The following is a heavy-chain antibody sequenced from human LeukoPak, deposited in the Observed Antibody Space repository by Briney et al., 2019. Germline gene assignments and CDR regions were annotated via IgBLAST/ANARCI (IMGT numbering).Heavy chain of an antibody. CDR3: ASYLVRGVITL. J-gene: IGHJ4*02. CDR1: GGSISSYY. D-gene: IGHD3-10*01. Sequence: SETLSLTCTVSGGSISSYYWSWIRQPPGKGLEWIGYIYYSGSTNYNPSLKSRVTISVDTSKNQFSLKLSSVTAADTAVYYCASYLVRGVITLWGQGTLVTVSS. CDR2: IYYSGST. V-gene: IGHV4-59*12.